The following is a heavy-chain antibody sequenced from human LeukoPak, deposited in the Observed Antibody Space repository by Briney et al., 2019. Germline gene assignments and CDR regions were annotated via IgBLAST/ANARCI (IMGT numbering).Heavy chain of an antibody. D-gene: IGHD3-3*01. CDR1: GGSISSGGYY. CDR3: ASSITIFGVVTPKGAFDI. V-gene: IGHV4-31*03. Sequence: SETLSLTCTVSGGSISSGGYYWSWIRQHPGKGLEWIGYIYYSGSTYYNPSLKSRVTISADTSKNQFSLKLSSVTAADTAVYYCASSITIFGVVTPKGAFDIWGQGTMVTVSS. J-gene: IGHJ3*02. CDR2: IYYSGST.